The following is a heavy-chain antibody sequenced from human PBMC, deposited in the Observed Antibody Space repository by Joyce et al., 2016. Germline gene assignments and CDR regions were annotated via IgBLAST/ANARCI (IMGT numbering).Heavy chain of an antibody. D-gene: IGHD3-16*01. V-gene: IGHV1-69-2*01. CDR2: VDPEDGET. CDR3: ASSFTAYNGLDV. J-gene: IGHJ6*02. Sequence: EVQLVQSGAEVKKPGTTVKISCNVSGYSFTDYYMHWVQQAPGKGLEWMGLVDPEDGETTYAEKFQGRITITAETSTDTAYMELSSLRSEDTAVYYCASSFTAYNGLDVWGQGTTVTVSS. CDR1: GYSFTDYY.